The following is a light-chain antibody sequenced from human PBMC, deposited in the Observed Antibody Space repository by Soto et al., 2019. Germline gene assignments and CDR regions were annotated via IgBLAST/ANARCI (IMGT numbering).Light chain of an antibody. Sequence: EIVLTQSTGTLYLSPGERATLSCRASQSVSSSYLAWYQQKPGQAPRLLIYGASSRTTGIPDRFSGSGSGTDFTLTISRLEHEDFAGYYCHQYGSSPLTFVGGTKVEIK. CDR1: QSVSSSY. CDR3: HQYGSSPLT. CDR2: GAS. V-gene: IGKV3-20*01. J-gene: IGKJ4*01.